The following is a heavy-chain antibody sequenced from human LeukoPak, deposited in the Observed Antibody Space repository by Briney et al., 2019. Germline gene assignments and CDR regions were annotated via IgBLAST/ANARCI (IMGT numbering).Heavy chain of an antibody. V-gene: IGHV4-59*02. J-gene: IGHJ4*02. D-gene: IGHD3-22*01. CDR1: GGSVSSYY. CDR3: ARQRFDYYDSSGYYYGFDY. Sequence: SQSLSPTCPVAGGSVSSYYWSWVRQPPGKGLGWLGFIYYSGSTNYNPSLKSRVTISVDTSKSQFSLKLSSVTAADTAVYYCARQRFDYYDSSGYYYGFDYWGQGTLVTVST. CDR2: IYYSGST.